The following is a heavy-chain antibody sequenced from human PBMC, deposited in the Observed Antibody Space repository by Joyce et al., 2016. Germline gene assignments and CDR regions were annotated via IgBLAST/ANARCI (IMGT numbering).Heavy chain of an antibody. D-gene: IGHD7-27*01. CDR2: IHAGSGVT. CDR3: MRSLPHGDGDKRATDI. CDR1: GYSFTNYA. V-gene: IGHV1-3*05. Sequence: QVLLVQSGPAQKEPGASMTLSCKTSGYSFTNYALNWVRQAPGQGLEWMGRIHAGSGVTMFSQKFYDRVSITTDTSASTVYMEMRGLTSADTATYYCMRSLPHGDGDKRATDIWGQGTLVTVSS. J-gene: IGHJ4*02.